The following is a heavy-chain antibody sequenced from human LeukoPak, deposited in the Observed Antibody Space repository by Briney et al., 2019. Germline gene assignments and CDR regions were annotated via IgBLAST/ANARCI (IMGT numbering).Heavy chain of an antibody. Sequence: SETLSLTCTVSGGSISSYYWSWVRQPPGKGLEWIGYIYYSGSTDYNPSLKSRVTISVDTSKNQFSLKPSSVTAADTAVYYCARKYNSSWCFDYWGQGTLVTVSS. CDR2: IYYSGST. V-gene: IGHV4-59*01. CDR3: ARKYNSSWCFDY. CDR1: GGSISSYY. D-gene: IGHD6-13*01. J-gene: IGHJ4*02.